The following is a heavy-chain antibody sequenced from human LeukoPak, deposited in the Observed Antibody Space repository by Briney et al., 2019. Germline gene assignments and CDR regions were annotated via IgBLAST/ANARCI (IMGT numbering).Heavy chain of an antibody. Sequence: GGSLRLSCAASGFTFSSYGMHWVRQAPGKGLEWVAVISYDGSNKYYADSVKGRFTISRDNSKNTLYLQMNSLRSEDTAVYYCARGEDDIDPWGQGTLVTVSS. CDR1: GFTFSSYG. CDR2: ISYDGSNK. CDR3: ARGEDDIDP. J-gene: IGHJ5*02. V-gene: IGHV3-30*03. D-gene: IGHD3-9*01.